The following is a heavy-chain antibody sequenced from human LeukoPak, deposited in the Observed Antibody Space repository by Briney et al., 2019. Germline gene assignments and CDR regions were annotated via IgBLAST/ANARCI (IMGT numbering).Heavy chain of an antibody. CDR2: ISYDGSKK. CDR3: ARGFSYNHFDY. D-gene: IGHD5-24*01. Sequence: GGSLRLSCAASGFTFSSYGVHWVRQAPGKGLEWVAVISYDGSKKYYADSVKGRFTISRDSAKNTLYLQMNSLRAEDTAVYYCARGFSYNHFDYWGQGTLVTVSS. J-gene: IGHJ4*02. CDR1: GFTFSSYG. V-gene: IGHV3-30*03.